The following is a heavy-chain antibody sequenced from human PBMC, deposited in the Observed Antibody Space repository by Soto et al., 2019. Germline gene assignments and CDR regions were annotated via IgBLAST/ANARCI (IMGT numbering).Heavy chain of an antibody. CDR2: IHYSGST. Sequence: SETLSLTCTVSGDSIGTTHSYWAWIRQSPGQGLEWIGNIHYSGSTYYMPSLRSRVTLSVDTSKHQFSLRLTSVTAEDTAVYYCARHEGNGNVWPLDYWGQGTLVTVSS. CDR3: ARHEGNGNVWPLDY. D-gene: IGHD2-8*01. J-gene: IGHJ4*02. CDR1: GDSIGTTHSY. V-gene: IGHV4-39*01.